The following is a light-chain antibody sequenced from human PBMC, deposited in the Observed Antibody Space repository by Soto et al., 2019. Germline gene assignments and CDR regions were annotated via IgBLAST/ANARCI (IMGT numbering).Light chain of an antibody. Sequence: AIRMTQSTSSLSASTGDRVTITCVSSQYITSYLAWYQQKPGKAPKLLIYAASTLQSGVPSRFSGSGSETEFTLTISGLQPGDSATYYCQQYNSYSPTFGQVTKVDIK. CDR3: QQYNSYSPT. CDR1: QYITSY. V-gene: IGKV1-8*01. CDR2: AAS. J-gene: IGKJ1*01.